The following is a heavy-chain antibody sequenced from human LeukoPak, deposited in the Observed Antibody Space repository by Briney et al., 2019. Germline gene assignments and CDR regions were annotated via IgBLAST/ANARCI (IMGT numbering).Heavy chain of an antibody. CDR3: ARQLDYGGNSDWSNWFDP. CDR2: ISSSSSYI. V-gene: IGHV3-21*01. Sequence: GGSLRLSCAASGFTFSSYSMNWVRQAPGKGLEWVSSISSSSSYIYYADSVKGRFTISRDNAKNSLYLQMNSLSAEDTAVYYCARQLDYGGNSDWSNWFDPWGQGTLVTVSS. J-gene: IGHJ5*02. D-gene: IGHD4-23*01. CDR1: GFTFSSYS.